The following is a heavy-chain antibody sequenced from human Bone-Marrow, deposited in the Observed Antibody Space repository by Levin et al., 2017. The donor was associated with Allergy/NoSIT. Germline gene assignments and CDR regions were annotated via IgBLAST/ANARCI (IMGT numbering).Heavy chain of an antibody. Sequence: ASVKVSCKASGYTFTAYYIHWVRQAPGQGLEWMGWVSPSNGVTNYTQKFQGRVSMTRDTSINTAYMELSRLTSDDTAVYYCARDYGDYWGQGTLVAVSS. CDR1: GYTFTAYY. D-gene: IGHD3-16*01. V-gene: IGHV1-2*02. CDR3: ARDYGDY. J-gene: IGHJ4*02. CDR2: VSPSNGVT.